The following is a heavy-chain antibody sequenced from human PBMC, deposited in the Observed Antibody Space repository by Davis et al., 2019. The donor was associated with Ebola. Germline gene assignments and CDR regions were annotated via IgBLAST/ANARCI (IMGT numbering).Heavy chain of an antibody. Sequence: ASVKVSCRASGYTFTSYYMHWVRQAPGQGLEWMGIINPSGGSTSYAQKFQGRVTMTRDTSTSTVYMELSSLRSEDTAVYYCARGCRATVLMGEWYFDLWGRGTLVTVSS. J-gene: IGHJ2*01. V-gene: IGHV1-46*01. CDR1: GYTFTSYY. CDR3: ARGCRATVLMGEWYFDL. CDR2: INPSGGST. D-gene: IGHD3-16*01.